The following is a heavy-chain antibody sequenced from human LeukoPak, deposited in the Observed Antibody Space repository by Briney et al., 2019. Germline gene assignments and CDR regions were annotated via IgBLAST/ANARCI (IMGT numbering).Heavy chain of an antibody. V-gene: IGHV3-9*01. CDR2: ISWNSGSI. J-gene: IGHJ4*02. CDR3: AKDLSTAAGMGYDY. Sequence: GGSLRLSCAASGFTFDDYAMHWVRQAPGKGLEWVSGISWNSGSIGYADSVKGRFTISRDNAKNSLCLQMNSLRAEDTALYYCAKDLSTAAGMGYDYWGQGTLVTVSS. CDR1: GFTFDDYA. D-gene: IGHD6-13*01.